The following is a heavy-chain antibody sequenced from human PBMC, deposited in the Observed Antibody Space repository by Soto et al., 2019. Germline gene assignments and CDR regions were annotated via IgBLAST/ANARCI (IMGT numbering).Heavy chain of an antibody. CDR1: GFTFSSYG. D-gene: IGHD3-10*01. V-gene: IGHV3-30*18. J-gene: IGHJ6*02. Sequence: GSLRLSCAASGFTFSSYGMHWVRQAPGKGLEWVAVISYDGSNKYYADSVKGRFTISRDNSKNTLYLQMNSLRAEDTAVYYCAKLWDPYYYGSGSPNLNYYYGMDVWGQGTTVTVTS. CDR3: AKLWDPYYYGSGSPNLNYYYGMDV. CDR2: ISYDGSNK.